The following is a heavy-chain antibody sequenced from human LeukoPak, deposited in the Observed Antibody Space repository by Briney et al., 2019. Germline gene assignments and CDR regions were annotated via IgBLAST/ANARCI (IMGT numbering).Heavy chain of an antibody. CDR3: ARDYGGSYYYYYGMDV. D-gene: IGHD3-10*01. Sequence: GGSLRLSCAASGFTVSSNYMSWVRQAPGKGLEWVSVIYSGGSTYYADSVKGRFTISRDNSKNTLYLQMNSLRAEDTAVYYCARDYGGSYYYYYGMDVWGQGTTVTVSS. V-gene: IGHV3-66*01. CDR1: GFTVSSNY. J-gene: IGHJ6*02. CDR2: IYSGGST.